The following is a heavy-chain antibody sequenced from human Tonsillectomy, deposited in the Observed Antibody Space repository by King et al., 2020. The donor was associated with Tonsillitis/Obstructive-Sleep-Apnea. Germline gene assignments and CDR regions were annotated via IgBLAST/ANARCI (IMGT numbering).Heavy chain of an antibody. Sequence: QLVQSGAEVRTPGASVKVSCKASGYTFTSHSIHWVRQAPGQRLEWMGWLIAGNGATSYSQRFQGRVTITRDTSASTAYMELSSLDSEDTAVYYCARELSRGGNFDYWGQGTLVTVSS. CDR3: ARELSRGGNFDY. CDR2: LIAGNGAT. D-gene: IGHD2-15*01. CDR1: GYTFTSHS. V-gene: IGHV1-3*01. J-gene: IGHJ4*02.